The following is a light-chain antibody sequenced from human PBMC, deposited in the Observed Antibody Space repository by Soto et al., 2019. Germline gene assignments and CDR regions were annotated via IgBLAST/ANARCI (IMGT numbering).Light chain of an antibody. Sequence: DIQMTQSPSSLSASVGDRVTITCRASQAILTYLNWLQQKAGKAPEVLIYGASGLRSGVPSRFTGSGSATDFTLTITSLQREDAGTYFCQQTFSPDVTFGGGTKV. J-gene: IGKJ4*01. V-gene: IGKV1-39*01. CDR2: GAS. CDR3: QQTFSPDVT. CDR1: QAILTY.